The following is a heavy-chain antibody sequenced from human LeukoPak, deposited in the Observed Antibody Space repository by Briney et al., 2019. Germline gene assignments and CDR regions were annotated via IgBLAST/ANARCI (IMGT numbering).Heavy chain of an antibody. CDR3: ARTILLGGYTGFDY. CDR1: GFTFSNYN. Sequence: GGSLRLSCAASGFTFSNYNMNWVRQAPGKGLEWLSYITSGSSTIHYADSVKGRFTISRDNAKNSLYLQMNSLRAEDTAVYYCARTILLGGYTGFDYRGQGTLVTVSS. CDR2: ITSGSSTI. V-gene: IGHV3-48*01. D-gene: IGHD3-16*01. J-gene: IGHJ4*02.